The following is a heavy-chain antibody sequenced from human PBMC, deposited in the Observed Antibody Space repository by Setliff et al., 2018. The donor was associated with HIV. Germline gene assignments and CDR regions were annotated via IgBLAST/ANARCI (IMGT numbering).Heavy chain of an antibody. CDR3: ARDRVAGNMDY. V-gene: IGHV1-69*05. Sequence: SVKVSCKASGDTFSSYVISWVRQAPGQGLEWMGGIIPIFGTPNYAQRFQGRVTITTDESTSTAYMDLSSLRSEDTAVYYCARDRVAGNMDYWGQGTLVTVSS. CDR2: IIPIFGTP. CDR1: GDTFSSYV. J-gene: IGHJ4*02. D-gene: IGHD6-19*01.